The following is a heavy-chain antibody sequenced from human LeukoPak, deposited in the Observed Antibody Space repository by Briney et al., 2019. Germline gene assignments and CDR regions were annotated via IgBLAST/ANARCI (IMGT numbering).Heavy chain of an antibody. CDR1: GFTFSSYA. CDR2: ISGSGGST. D-gene: IGHD1-26*01. J-gene: IGHJ4*02. CDR3: AKALSGSYYLDY. Sequence: TGGSLRLSCAASGFTFSSYAMSWVRQAPGKGLEWVSAISGSGGSTYYADSVKGRFTISRDNSKNTLYLQMNSLRAEDTAVYYCAKALSGSYYLDYWGQGTLATVSS. V-gene: IGHV3-23*01.